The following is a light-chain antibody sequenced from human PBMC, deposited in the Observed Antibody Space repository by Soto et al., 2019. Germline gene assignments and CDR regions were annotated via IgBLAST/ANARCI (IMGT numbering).Light chain of an antibody. Sequence: EIVLTQSPATLSLSPGERATLSCRASQNINSDLAWYQQRPGQAPGLLIYDASNRAPGIPARFGGSGSGADFTLSISSLEPEDFAVYYCQQRNMWPRTFGQGTRVEIK. J-gene: IGKJ1*01. CDR1: QNINSD. V-gene: IGKV3-11*01. CDR2: DAS. CDR3: QQRNMWPRT.